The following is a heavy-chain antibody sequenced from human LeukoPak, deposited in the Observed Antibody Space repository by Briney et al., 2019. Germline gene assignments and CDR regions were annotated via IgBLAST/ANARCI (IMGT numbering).Heavy chain of an antibody. J-gene: IGHJ4*02. CDR2: ISYDGSNK. Sequence: GGSLRLSCAASGFTFSGYAMHWVRQAPGKGLEWVAVISYDGSNKYYADSVKGRFTISRDNSKNTLYLQMNSLRAEDTAVYYCAKDIEEWLVKGGGCFDYWGQGTLVTVSS. D-gene: IGHD6-19*01. V-gene: IGHV3-30*04. CDR1: GFTFSGYA. CDR3: AKDIEEWLVKGGGCFDY.